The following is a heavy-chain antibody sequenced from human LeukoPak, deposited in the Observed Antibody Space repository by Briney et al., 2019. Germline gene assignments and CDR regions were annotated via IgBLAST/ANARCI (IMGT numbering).Heavy chain of an antibody. CDR3: ARDGVPAAISRASWFDP. CDR1: GGSISSYY. Sequence: SETLSLTCTVSGGSISSYYWSWIRQPPGKGLEWIGDIYYSGSTNYNPSLKSRVTISVDTSKNQFSLKLSSVTAADTAVYYCARDGVPAAISRASWFDPWGQGTLVTVSS. V-gene: IGHV4-59*01. D-gene: IGHD2-2*02. J-gene: IGHJ5*02. CDR2: IYYSGST.